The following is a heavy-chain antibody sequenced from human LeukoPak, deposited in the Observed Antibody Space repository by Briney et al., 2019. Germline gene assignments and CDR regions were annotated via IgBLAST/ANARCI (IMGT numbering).Heavy chain of an antibody. CDR1: GYTFTSYD. J-gene: IGHJ4*02. V-gene: IGHV1-8*01. Sequence: ASVKVSCQASGYTFTSYDINWVRQATGQGLEWMGWMNPYSGNTGFAQKLQGRVTMTRNTSINTAYMELSSLRSEDTAVYYCARGPHYDILTGYYHFDYWGQGTQVTVSS. CDR3: ARGPHYDILTGYYHFDY. CDR2: MNPYSGNT. D-gene: IGHD3-9*01.